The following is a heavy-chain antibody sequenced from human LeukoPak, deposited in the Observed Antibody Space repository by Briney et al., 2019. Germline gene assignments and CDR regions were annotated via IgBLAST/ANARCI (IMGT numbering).Heavy chain of an antibody. J-gene: IGHJ2*01. CDR2: MNPNSGNT. Sequence: ASVKVSCRASGYTFTSYDINWVRQATGQGLEWMGWMNPNSGNTGYAQKFQGRVTMTRNTSISTAYMELSSLRSEDTAVYYCAKEGGIVGAITMYFDLWGRGTLVTVSS. CDR1: GYTFTSYD. CDR3: AKEGGIVGAITMYFDL. D-gene: IGHD1-26*01. V-gene: IGHV1-8*01.